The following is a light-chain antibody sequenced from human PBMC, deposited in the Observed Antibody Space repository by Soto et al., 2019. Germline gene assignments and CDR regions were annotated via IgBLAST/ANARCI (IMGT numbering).Light chain of an antibody. Sequence: DIVMTQTPLSLSVTHGQPASISCNASQSLMDSDGRTYVHWYLQKAGQPPQRLIYEVSNRFSGAPDTFSGDWSGTHFTLKISRVEADDGGVYYFMQSIQLPTSFEQGTMVEI. J-gene: IGKJ1*01. CDR2: EVS. V-gene: IGKV2D-29*01. CDR1: QSLMDSDGRTY. CDR3: MQSIQLPTS.